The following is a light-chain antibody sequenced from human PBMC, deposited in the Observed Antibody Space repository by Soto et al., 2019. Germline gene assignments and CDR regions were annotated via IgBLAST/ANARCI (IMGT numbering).Light chain of an antibody. Sequence: DIQMTQSPSTLSASVGDRVTITCRASQSISSWLAWYQQKPGKAPKLLIYDASSLESGVPSRFSGSGSGTEVTLTISSLQPDDFATYYCQQYNSYSGVTFGQGTKLEIK. CDR2: DAS. CDR3: QQYNSYSGVT. V-gene: IGKV1-5*01. J-gene: IGKJ2*01. CDR1: QSISSW.